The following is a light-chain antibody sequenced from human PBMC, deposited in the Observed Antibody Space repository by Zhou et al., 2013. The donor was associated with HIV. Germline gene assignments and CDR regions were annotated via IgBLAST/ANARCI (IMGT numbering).Light chain of an antibody. CDR2: GAS. J-gene: IGKJ2*03. CDR1: QTVYSSY. V-gene: IGKV3-20*01. CDR3: QQYGSSRSR. Sequence: EFVLTQSPGTLSLSPGERATLSCRASQTVYSSYLAWFQQKPGQAPRLLIYGASTRATGIPDRFSGSGLGQISLSPSADWSLNEFCSVISGQQYGSSRSRFGLGDQAWRSN.